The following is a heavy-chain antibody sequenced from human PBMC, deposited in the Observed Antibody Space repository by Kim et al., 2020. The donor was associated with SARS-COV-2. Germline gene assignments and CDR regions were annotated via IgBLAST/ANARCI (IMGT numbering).Heavy chain of an antibody. J-gene: IGHJ6*02. D-gene: IGHD1-26*01. CDR3: AKDLKSGGYYYYYGMDV. V-gene: IGHV3-30*02. Sequence: LKARLTISRDNSKNTLYLQWNSLRPEDTAVYYCAKDLKSGGYYYYYGMDVWGQGTTVTVSS.